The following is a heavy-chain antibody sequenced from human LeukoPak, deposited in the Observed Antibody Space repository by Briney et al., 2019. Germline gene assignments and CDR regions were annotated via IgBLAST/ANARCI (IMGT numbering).Heavy chain of an antibody. J-gene: IGHJ6*03. V-gene: IGHV4-39*07. CDR3: ANGYYYYYMDV. CDR2: TYYSGST. CDR1: GGSISSSSYY. D-gene: IGHD2-8*01. Sequence: SETLSLTCTVSGGSISSSSYYWGWVRQPPGKGLEWIGSTYYSGSTYYNPSLKSRVTISVDTSKNQFSLKLSSVTAADTAVYYCANGYYYYYMDVWGKGTTVTVSS.